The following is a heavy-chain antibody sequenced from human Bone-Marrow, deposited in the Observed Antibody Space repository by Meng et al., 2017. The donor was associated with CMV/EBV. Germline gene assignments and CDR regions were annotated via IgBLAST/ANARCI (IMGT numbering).Heavy chain of an antibody. CDR3: SNSRDSDGTSCYNYFLH. D-gene: IGHD2-2*02. V-gene: IGHV1-2*02. CDR1: GYTFTDYY. CDR2: ITPHNGDT. J-gene: IGHJ1*01. Sequence: ASVKVSCKASGYTFTDYYIHWVRQAPGRGLEWMGWITPHNGDTNFTQMFQGRVTMTGDESVSTVYMQLNKLRTVDTAVYYCSNSRDSDGTSCYNYFLHWGQGTLVTVSS.